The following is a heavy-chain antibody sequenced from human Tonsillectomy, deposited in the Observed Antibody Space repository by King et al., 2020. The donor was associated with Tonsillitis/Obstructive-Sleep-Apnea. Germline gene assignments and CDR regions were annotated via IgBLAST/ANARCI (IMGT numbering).Heavy chain of an antibody. V-gene: IGHV3-23*04. J-gene: IGHJ4*02. Sequence: VQLVESGGGLVQPGGSLRLSCAASGFTFSSYALSWVRQAPGRGLEWVSGISGSGCTTYYADSVKGRFTISRDNSKNTLYLQMNSLRAADTAVYYCANARTDNIQAAMGYWGQGTLVTVSS. CDR3: ANARTDNIQAAMGY. CDR2: ISGSGCTT. D-gene: IGHD2-2*01. CDR1: GFTFSSYA.